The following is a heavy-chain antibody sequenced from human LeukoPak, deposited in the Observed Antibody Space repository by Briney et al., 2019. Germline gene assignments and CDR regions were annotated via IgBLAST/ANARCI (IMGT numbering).Heavy chain of an antibody. Sequence: ASVKVSCKASIYIFSNYGVNWVRQAPGRGLEWMGWISAYHGNTNYAQKFQARVTMTTDASTNTAHLEVRGLRFDDTAVYYCARGFGEAPHYYNYYYMDVWGRGTTVIVSS. CDR3: ARGFGEAPHYYNYYYMDV. J-gene: IGHJ6*03. D-gene: IGHD3-10*01. V-gene: IGHV1-18*01. CDR1: IYIFSNYG. CDR2: ISAYHGNT.